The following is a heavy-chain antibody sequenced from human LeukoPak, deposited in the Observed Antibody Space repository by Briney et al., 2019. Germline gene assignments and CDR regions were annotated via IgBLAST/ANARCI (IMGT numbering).Heavy chain of an antibody. D-gene: IGHD3-10*01. Sequence: GGSLRLSCAASGFRLDDYAMHWVRQAPGKGLEWVSGISWNSGSIGYADSVKGRFTISRDNAKNSLYLQMNSLSAEDMALYYCAKASGSGSFSNWFDPWGQGTLVTVSS. V-gene: IGHV3-9*03. CDR2: ISWNSGSI. CDR3: AKASGSGSFSNWFDP. CDR1: GFRLDDYA. J-gene: IGHJ5*02.